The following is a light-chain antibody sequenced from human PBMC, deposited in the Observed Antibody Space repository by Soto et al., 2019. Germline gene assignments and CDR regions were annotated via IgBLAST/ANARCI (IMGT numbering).Light chain of an antibody. Sequence: DIQMTQSPSTLSGSVGDRVTITCRASQTISSWLAWYQQKPGKAPKLLIYKASTLKSGVPSRFSGSGSRTEFTLTISSLQPDDFATYYCQHYKSYSEAFGQGTKVDIK. J-gene: IGKJ1*01. CDR2: KAS. CDR1: QTISSW. V-gene: IGKV1-5*03. CDR3: QHYKSYSEA.